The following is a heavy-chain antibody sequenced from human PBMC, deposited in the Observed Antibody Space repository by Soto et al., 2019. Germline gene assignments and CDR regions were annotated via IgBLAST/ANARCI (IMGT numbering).Heavy chain of an antibody. V-gene: IGHV3-23*01. CDR1: GFTFSSCA. Sequence: GGSLRLSCAASGFTFSSCAMGWVRQAPGKGLEWVSSISVNGGSTYYADSVKGRFTISRDNSKNILYLHMISLRAEDTAVYYCAKERNSWYSSGSDSWGQGTLVTV. CDR3: AKERNSWYSSGSDS. CDR2: ISVNGGST. J-gene: IGHJ4*02. D-gene: IGHD2-15*01.